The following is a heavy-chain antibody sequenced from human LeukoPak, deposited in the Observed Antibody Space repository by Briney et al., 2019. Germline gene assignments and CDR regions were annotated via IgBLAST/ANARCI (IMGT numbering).Heavy chain of an antibody. CDR2: IHHSGST. D-gene: IGHD5-24*01. J-gene: IGHJ4*02. CDR1: GGSFSAYY. Sequence: PSETLSLTCAVYGGSFSAYYWSWIRQSPGKVLEWIGEIHHSGSTKYNPSLKSRVTISVDMSQSQFSLKLTSVTAADTAVYYCATEEGYNAYWGQGILVTVSS. V-gene: IGHV4-34*01. CDR3: ATEEGYNAY.